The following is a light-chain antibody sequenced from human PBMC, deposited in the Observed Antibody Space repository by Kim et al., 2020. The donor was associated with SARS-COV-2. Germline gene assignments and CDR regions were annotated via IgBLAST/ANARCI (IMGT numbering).Light chain of an antibody. V-gene: IGKV1-5*03. CDR2: KSS. J-gene: IGKJ2*01. CDR3: QQYSSHPYT. CDR1: QTITTW. Sequence: SASVGDGVTITCRASQTITTWLAWYQQKPGRAPKLLIHKSSTLQSGVPSRFSGSGSGTEFTLTISSLQSDDFATYYCQQYSSHPYTFGQWTKLEI.